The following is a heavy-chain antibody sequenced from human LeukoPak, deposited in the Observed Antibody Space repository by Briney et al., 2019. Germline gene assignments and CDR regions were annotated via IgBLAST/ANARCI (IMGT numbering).Heavy chain of an antibody. CDR2: ISSSGSTI. CDR1: GFTFSDYY. Sequence: GGSLRLSCAASGFTFSDYYMSWIRQAPGKGLEWVSYISSSGSTIYYADSVKGRFTISRDNAKNSLYLQMNSLRAEDTAVYYCARAPYYYDSSGSPGDYYYYYYGMDVWGQGTTVTVSS. CDR3: ARAPYYYDSSGSPGDYYYYYYGMDV. J-gene: IGHJ6*02. V-gene: IGHV3-11*01. D-gene: IGHD3-22*01.